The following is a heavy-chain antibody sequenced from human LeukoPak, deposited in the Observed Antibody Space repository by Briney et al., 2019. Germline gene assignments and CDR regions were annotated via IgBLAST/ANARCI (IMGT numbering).Heavy chain of an antibody. J-gene: IGHJ5*02. CDR1: GFTFSSYA. D-gene: IGHD2-2*01. Sequence: GASLRLSCAASGFTFSSYAMSWVRQAPGKWLEWVSAISGSGGSTYYADSVKGRFTISRDNSKNTLYLQMNSLRAEDTAVYYCAKDLLVVPAAMRPPGWFDPWGQGTLVTVSS. CDR2: ISGSGGST. V-gene: IGHV3-23*01. CDR3: AKDLLVVPAAMRPPGWFDP.